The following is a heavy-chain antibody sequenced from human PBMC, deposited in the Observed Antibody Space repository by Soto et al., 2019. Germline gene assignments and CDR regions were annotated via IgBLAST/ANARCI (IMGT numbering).Heavy chain of an antibody. V-gene: IGHV3-11*01. CDR1: GFTSSYYY. CDR3: ARETEEIMITQGVHAFDI. D-gene: IGHD3-16*01. CDR2: ISSSGSTI. J-gene: IGHJ3*02. Sequence: GESLTLSCGAPGFTSSYYYMSWIRQAPGKGLEWVSYISSSGSTIYYADSVKGRFTISRDNAKNSLYLQMNSLRAEDTAVYYCARETEEIMITQGVHAFDIWGQGTMVTVSS.